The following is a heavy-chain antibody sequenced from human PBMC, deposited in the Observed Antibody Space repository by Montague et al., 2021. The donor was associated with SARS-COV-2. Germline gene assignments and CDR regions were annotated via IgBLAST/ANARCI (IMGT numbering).Heavy chain of an antibody. CDR3: ARDRYYGSGTSLGMDV. J-gene: IGHJ6*02. V-gene: IGHV4-34*01. CDR2: IRHCGST. Sequence: SETLSLTCAVYGGSFSGYYWSWIRQPPGAGLELIWEIRHCGSTNSNPSLTLRSTISVDTSKNQFSLKLSSVTAADTAVYYCARDRYYGSGTSLGMDVWGQGTTVTVSS. D-gene: IGHD3-10*01. CDR1: GGSFSGYY.